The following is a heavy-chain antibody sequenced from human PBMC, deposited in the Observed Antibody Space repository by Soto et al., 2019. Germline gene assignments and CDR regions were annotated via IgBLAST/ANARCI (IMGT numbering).Heavy chain of an antibody. V-gene: IGHV3-74*03. CDR2: LETDGSTT. J-gene: IGHJ4*02. CDR1: GFSLSDHW. CDR3: VRDGTSTMPYDY. Sequence: EVQLVESGGGLVQPGGSLRLSCAASGFSLSDHWMHWVRQAPGKGLVWVSRLETDGSTTAYADSMRGRFSISRDNAKNTLYLQMISLRAEDTAVYYCVRDGTSTMPYDYWGQGTLVTVSS. D-gene: IGHD1-1*01.